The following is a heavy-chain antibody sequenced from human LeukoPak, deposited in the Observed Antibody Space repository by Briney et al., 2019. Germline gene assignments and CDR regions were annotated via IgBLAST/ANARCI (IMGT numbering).Heavy chain of an antibody. V-gene: IGHV3-23*01. CDR2: ISGIGGTT. D-gene: IGHD3-3*01. CDR1: GFTFCSCA. J-gene: IGHJ4*02. Sequence: PGGSLRLSCAASGFTFCSCAMSWVRPAPGKGLEWVSAISGIGGTTYYADSVKGRFTISRDNSKNTVYLQMNSLRAEDTAVYYCAKDLPSQLRFGGGCDYWGQGTLVTVSS. CDR3: AKDLPSQLRFGGGCDY.